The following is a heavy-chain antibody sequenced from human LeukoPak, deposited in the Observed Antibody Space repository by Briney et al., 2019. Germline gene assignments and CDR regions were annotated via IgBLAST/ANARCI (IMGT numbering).Heavy chain of an antibody. CDR2: ISYDGSNK. V-gene: IGHV3-30*18. CDR3: AKDSGLVRIYYYYGMDV. CDR1: GFTFSSYG. Sequence: GGSLRLSCAASGFTFSSYGMHWVRQAPGKGLEWVAVISYDGSNKYYADSVKGRFTISRDNSKNTLFLQMNSLRAEDTAVYYCAKDSGLVRIYYYYGMDVWGQGHTVTVSS. D-gene: IGHD3/OR15-3a*01. J-gene: IGHJ6*02.